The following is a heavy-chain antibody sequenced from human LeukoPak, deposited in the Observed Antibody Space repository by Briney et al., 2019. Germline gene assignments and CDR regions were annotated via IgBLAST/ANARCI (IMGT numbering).Heavy chain of an antibody. CDR1: GDSVSSNSTA. Sequence: SQTLSLTCAISGDSVSSNSTACNWIRQSPSRGLEWLGRTYYRSKWYNDYAVSVKSRITIDPDTSKNQFSLQLNSVTAEDTAVYYCVRGGQGDGYSADEAFDFWGQGTVVTVSS. V-gene: IGHV6-1*01. D-gene: IGHD5-24*01. CDR2: TYYRSKWYN. CDR3: VRGGQGDGYSADEAFDF. J-gene: IGHJ3*01.